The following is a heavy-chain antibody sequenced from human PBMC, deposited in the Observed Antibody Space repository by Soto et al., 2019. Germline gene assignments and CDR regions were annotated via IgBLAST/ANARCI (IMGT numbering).Heavy chain of an antibody. Sequence: GGSLRLSCAASGFTFSSYAMSWVRHAPRKGLEWVSAISGSGGSTYYADSVKGRFTLSRDNSKNTLYLQMNSLRAEDTGVYYCAKDLRFRYVYGVSWVQAWFDPCGQGSLVTV. V-gene: IGHV3-23*01. CDR1: GFTFSSYA. CDR2: ISGSGGST. D-gene: IGHD5-18*01. J-gene: IGHJ5*02. CDR3: AKDLRFRYVYGVSWVQAWFDP.